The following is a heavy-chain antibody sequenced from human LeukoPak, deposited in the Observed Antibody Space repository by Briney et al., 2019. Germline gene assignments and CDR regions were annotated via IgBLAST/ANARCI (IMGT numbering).Heavy chain of an antibody. CDR3: AKDDVPQSPLGDLSPWGVFDY. Sequence: GASVKVSCKASGYTFTGYYIHWLRQAPGQGLEWMGWISPSSGVTHSSQKFQGRVTMTRDTSINAAYMELSSLTSDDTAFYYCAKDDVPQSPLGDLSPWGVFDYWGQGTLVTVSS. CDR1: GYTFTGYY. J-gene: IGHJ4*02. D-gene: IGHD3-16*02. V-gene: IGHV1-2*02. CDR2: ISPSSGVT.